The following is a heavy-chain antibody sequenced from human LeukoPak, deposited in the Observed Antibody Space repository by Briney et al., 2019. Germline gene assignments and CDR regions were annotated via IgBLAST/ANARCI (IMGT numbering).Heavy chain of an antibody. CDR2: INPDGTII. CDR3: AKDLSWNTADR. Sequence: GGSLRLSCVGSGFTYTNYWMHWFRQAPGKGPVWVSRINPDGTIIDYADSVKGRFSISRDNAKNLLYLQMNGPRADDTAVYYCAKDLSWNTADRWGQGILVTVSS. D-gene: IGHD5-18*01. CDR1: GFTYTNYW. V-gene: IGHV3-74*01. J-gene: IGHJ5*02.